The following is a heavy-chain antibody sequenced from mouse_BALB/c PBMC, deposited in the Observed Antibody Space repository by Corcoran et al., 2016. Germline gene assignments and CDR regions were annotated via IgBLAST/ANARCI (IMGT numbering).Heavy chain of an antibody. CDR1: GYTFTNYG. J-gene: IGHJ4*01. CDR2: INTYTGEP. Sequence: QIQLVQSGPELKKPGETVKISCKASGYTFTNYGMNWVKQAPGKGLKWMGWINTYTGEPTYADDFKGRFAFSLETSASTAYLQINNLKNEDMATYFCARLDAYYAMDYWGQRTSVTVSS. V-gene: IGHV9-1*02. CDR3: ARLDAYYAMDY.